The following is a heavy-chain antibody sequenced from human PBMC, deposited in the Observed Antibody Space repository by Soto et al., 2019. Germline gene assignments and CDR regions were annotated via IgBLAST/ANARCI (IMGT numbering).Heavy chain of an antibody. D-gene: IGHD3-22*01. CDR1: GYTFTRYA. Sequence: ASVKVSCKASGYTFTRYAMHWVRQAPGQRLEWMGWINAGNGNTKYSQKFQGRVTITKDTSASTEYMELSSLRSEDTAVYYCARSYKLYYFDSSGYLDYWGQGTLVTVSS. J-gene: IGHJ4*02. V-gene: IGHV1-3*01. CDR2: INAGNGNT. CDR3: ARSYKLYYFDSSGYLDY.